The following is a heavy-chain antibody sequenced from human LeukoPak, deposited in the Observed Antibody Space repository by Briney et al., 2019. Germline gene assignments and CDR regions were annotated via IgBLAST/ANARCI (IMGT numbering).Heavy chain of an antibody. CDR3: ARDNVRYCSGGSCYGWFDP. D-gene: IGHD2-15*01. J-gene: IGHJ5*02. CDR2: IIPIFGTA. V-gene: IGHV1-69*13. CDR1: GGTFSSYA. Sequence: SVKVSCKASGGTFSSYAISWVRQAPGQGLEWMGGIIPIFGTANYAQKFQGRVTITADESTSTAYMELSSLRSEDTAVYYCARDNVRYCSGGSCYGWFDPWGQGTLVTVSS.